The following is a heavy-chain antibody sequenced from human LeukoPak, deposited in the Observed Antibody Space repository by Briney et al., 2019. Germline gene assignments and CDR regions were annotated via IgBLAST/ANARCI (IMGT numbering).Heavy chain of an antibody. CDR3: TTDPSPIYCSGGTCYGY. D-gene: IGHD2-15*01. V-gene: IGHV3-15*01. CDR2: IIGKTDGGTT. CDR1: GFTFSNAW. Sequence: LGGSLRLSCAASGFTFSNAWMSWVRQAPGKGLEWVGRIIGKTDGGTTDYAAPVKGRFTISRDDSKNTRYLQMNSLRTEDTAVYYCTTDPSPIYCSGGTCYGYWGQGTLVTVPS. J-gene: IGHJ4*02.